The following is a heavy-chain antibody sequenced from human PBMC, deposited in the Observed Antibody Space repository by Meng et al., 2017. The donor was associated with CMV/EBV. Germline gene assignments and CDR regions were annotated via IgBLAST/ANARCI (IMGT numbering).Heavy chain of an antibody. CDR1: GGSVSSGSYY. Sequence: SETLSLTCTVSGGSVSSGSYYWSWIRQPPGKGLEWIGYIYYSGSTNYNPSLKSRVTISVDTSKNQFSLKLSSVTAADAAVYYCARSYYFCYGMDVWGQGTTVTVSS. CDR3: ARSYYFCYGMDV. V-gene: IGHV4-61*01. J-gene: IGHJ6*02. CDR2: IYYSGST.